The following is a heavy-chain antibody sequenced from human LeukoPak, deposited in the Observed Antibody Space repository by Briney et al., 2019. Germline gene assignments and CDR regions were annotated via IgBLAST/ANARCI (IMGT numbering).Heavy chain of an antibody. CDR1: GGSISSHY. J-gene: IGHJ2*01. CDR3: ARRYDFWSGYHNWYFDL. CDR2: IYYSGST. Sequence: KPSETLSLTCAVSGGSISSHYWSWIRQPPGKGLEWIGYIYYSGSTNYNPSLKSRVTISVDTSKNQFSLKLSSVTAADTAVYYCARRYDFWSGYHNWYFDLWGRGTLVTVSS. V-gene: IGHV4-59*11. D-gene: IGHD3-3*01.